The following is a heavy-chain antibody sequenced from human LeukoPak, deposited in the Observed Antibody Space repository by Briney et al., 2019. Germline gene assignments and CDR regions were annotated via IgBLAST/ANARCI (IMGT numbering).Heavy chain of an antibody. J-gene: IGHJ4*02. CDR2: IHSGGSS. CDR1: GFTVSHNY. D-gene: IGHD6-25*01. CDR3: ARGPPAEKFIDF. V-gene: IGHV3-53*01. Sequence: PGGSLRLSCTASGFTVSHNYMHWVRQAPGKGLEWVSVIHSGGSSYHADSVKGRFTISRDNSKNTVFLQLNSLRAEDTAVYYCARGPPAEKFIDFGGQGPLVTVPS.